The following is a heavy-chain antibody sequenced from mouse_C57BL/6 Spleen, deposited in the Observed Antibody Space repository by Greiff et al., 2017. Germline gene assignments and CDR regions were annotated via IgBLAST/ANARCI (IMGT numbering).Heavy chain of an antibody. CDR3: AKFWDSYWYFDV. J-gene: IGHJ1*03. CDR1: GFTFSDYG. CDR2: ISSGSSTI. D-gene: IGHD4-1*01. Sequence: EVHLVESGGGLVNPGGSLKLSCAASGFTFSDYGMHWVRQAPEKGLEWVAYISSGSSTIYYADTVKGRFTISRDNAKNTLFLQMTSLRSEDTAMYYCAKFWDSYWYFDVWGTGTTVTVSS. V-gene: IGHV5-17*01.